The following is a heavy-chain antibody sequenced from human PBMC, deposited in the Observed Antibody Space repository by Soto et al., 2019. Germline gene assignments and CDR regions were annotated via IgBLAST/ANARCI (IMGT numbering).Heavy chain of an antibody. Sequence: EVQLVESGGGLVTPGGSLRLSCAASGFTFGGYIMNWVRQAPGKGLEWVSSISGSSTYIYYTDSVKGRFTISRDNAKNSLYLQVSILRAEDTAVYYCASGPGYCSATSCYFYFDDWGQGSLVSVSS. D-gene: IGHD2-2*01. J-gene: IGHJ4*02. CDR2: ISGSSTYI. CDR3: ASGPGYCSATSCYFYFDD. V-gene: IGHV3-21*01. CDR1: GFTFGGYI.